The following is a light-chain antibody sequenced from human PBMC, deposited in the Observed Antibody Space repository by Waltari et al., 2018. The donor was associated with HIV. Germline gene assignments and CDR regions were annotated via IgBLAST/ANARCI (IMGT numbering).Light chain of an antibody. J-gene: IGLJ2*01. V-gene: IGLV3-1*01. CDR2: QDS. CDR3: QAWDSSTVV. CDR1: KLGDNY. Sequence: SYELTPPPSVSVSPGQTASITCSGDKLGDNYACWYQQKPGQSPVVVIYQDSKRPSGIPERFSGSNSGNTATLTISGTQAMDEADYYCQAWDSSTVVFGGGTKLTVL.